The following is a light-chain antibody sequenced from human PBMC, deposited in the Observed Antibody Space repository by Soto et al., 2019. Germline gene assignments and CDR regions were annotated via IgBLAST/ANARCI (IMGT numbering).Light chain of an antibody. CDR1: SSNIGAGYD. CDR3: QSYDSSLSGPS. CDR2: GNS. Sequence: QYVLTQPPSVSGAPGQRITISCTGSSSNIGAGYDVHWYQQLPGTAPKLLIYGNSNRPSGVPDRFSGSKSGTSASLAITGLQAEDEADYYCQSYDSSLSGPSFGGGTKLTVL. J-gene: IGLJ2*01. V-gene: IGLV1-40*01.